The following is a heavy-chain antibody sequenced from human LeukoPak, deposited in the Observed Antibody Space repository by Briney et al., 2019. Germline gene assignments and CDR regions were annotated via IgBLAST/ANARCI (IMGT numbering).Heavy chain of an antibody. J-gene: IGHJ3*01. D-gene: IGHD4-17*01. CDR3: ASVTTVTTKGHGAFDL. Sequence: GASVKVSCKASGGTFSSSAISWVRQAPGQGLEWLGGILPIFGSSNYAQNFQGRVTITADESTSTAYMELSSLRSEDTAVYYCASVTTVTTKGHGAFDLWGQGTVVTVSS. CDR1: GGTFSSSA. V-gene: IGHV1-69*13. CDR2: ILPIFGSS.